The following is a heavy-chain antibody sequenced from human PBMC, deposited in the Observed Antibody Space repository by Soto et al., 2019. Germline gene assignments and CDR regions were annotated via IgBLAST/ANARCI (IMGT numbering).Heavy chain of an antibody. Sequence: SQTLSLTCAISGDSVSSNSAAWNCIRRSPSRGLEWLGRTYYRSKWYNDYAVSVKSRITINPDTSKNQFSLQLNSVTPEDTAVYYCARGLIVATIKYYYYGMDVWGQGTTVTVSS. D-gene: IGHD5-12*01. J-gene: IGHJ6*02. CDR3: ARGLIVATIKYYYYGMDV. CDR2: TYYRSKWYN. CDR1: GDSVSSNSAA. V-gene: IGHV6-1*01.